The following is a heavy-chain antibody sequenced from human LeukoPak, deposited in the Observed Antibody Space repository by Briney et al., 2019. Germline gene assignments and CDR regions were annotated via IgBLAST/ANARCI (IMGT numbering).Heavy chain of an antibody. CDR2: INPNSGGT. V-gene: IGHV1-2*02. Sequence: ASVKVSCKASGYTFTGYYMHWVRQAPGQGLEWMGWINPNSGGTNYAQKFQGRVTMTRDTSISTAYMELSRLRSDDTAVYYCARDSPPYSSSWYDMYYYYYYGIDVWGQGTTVTVSS. D-gene: IGHD6-13*01. CDR1: GYTFTGYY. J-gene: IGHJ6*02. CDR3: ARDSPPYSSSWYDMYYYYYYGIDV.